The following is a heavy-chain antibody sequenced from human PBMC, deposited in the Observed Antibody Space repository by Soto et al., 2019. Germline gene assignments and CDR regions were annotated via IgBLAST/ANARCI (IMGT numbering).Heavy chain of an antibody. J-gene: IGHJ5*02. CDR1: AFSLSNAALG. V-gene: IGHV2-26*04. CDR3: ASTDTTSWYWFDP. Sequence: QVTVKESGPVLVKPTEPLTLTCTVSAFSLSNAALGVSWIRQPPGKALEGLAHIFSNDEKSYSTTLKSRPAISKDTSKSQVVLTMTNMDPVDTATYYWASTDTTSWYWFDPWGKGTLVTVSS. CDR2: IFSNDEK. D-gene: IGHD6-13*01.